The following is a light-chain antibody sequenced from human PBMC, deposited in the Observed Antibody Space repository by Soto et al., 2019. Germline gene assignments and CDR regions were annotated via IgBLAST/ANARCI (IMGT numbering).Light chain of an antibody. CDR2: DAF. V-gene: IGKV3-11*01. CDR3: QQRSNCPPWT. CDR1: QSVSSF. J-gene: IGKJ1*01. Sequence: EIVLTQSPATLSLSPGERATLSCTASQSVSSFLAWYQQKPGQAPRLLIYDAFKRATGIPARFSGSGSGTDFALTISSLEPEDSSVYYCQQRSNCPPWTFGQGTKVDVK.